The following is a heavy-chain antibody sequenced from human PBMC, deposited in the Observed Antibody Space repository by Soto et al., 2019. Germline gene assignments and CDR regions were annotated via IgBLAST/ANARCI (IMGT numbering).Heavy chain of an antibody. CDR2: ISYDGSNK. CDR3: AKDTTPYCSSTSCYVDYYYYYGMDV. Sequence: QVQLVESGGGVVQPGRSLRLSCAASGFIFSSYGMHWVRQAPGKGLEWVAVISYDGSNKYYADSVKGRFTISRDNSKNTLYLQMNSLRAEDTAVYYCAKDTTPYCSSTSCYVDYYYYYGMDVWGQGTTVTVSS. D-gene: IGHD2-2*01. J-gene: IGHJ6*02. CDR1: GFIFSSYG. V-gene: IGHV3-30*18.